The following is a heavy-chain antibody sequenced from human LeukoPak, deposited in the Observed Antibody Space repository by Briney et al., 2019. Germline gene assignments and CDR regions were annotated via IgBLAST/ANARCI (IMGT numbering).Heavy chain of an antibody. CDR1: GIAVIGNY. J-gene: IGHJ4*02. Sequence: GGSLTLSCAASGIAVIGNYMSWVRQPPGNGLEWVSFISINTDTYYADSVGGRFIISRNSSKNPLFLQMNSVRDEDSAVYYCAIAQSWDELFDSWGQGTLVTVSS. D-gene: IGHD1-26*01. CDR2: ISINTDT. CDR3: AIAQSWDELFDS. V-gene: IGHV3-53*01.